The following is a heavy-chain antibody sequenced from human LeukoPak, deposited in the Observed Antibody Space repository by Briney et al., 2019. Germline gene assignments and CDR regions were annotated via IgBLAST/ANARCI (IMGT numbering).Heavy chain of an antibody. J-gene: IGHJ3*02. CDR2: IYYSGST. Sequence: PSETLSLTCTVSGGSISSYYWSWIRQPPGKGLEWIGYIYYSGSTNYNPSLKSRVTISVDTSKNQFSLKLSSVTAADTAVYYCASPLFASGYSSDAFDIWGQGTMVTVSS. CDR3: ASPLFASGYSSDAFDI. D-gene: IGHD3-22*01. V-gene: IGHV4-59*01. CDR1: GGSISSYY.